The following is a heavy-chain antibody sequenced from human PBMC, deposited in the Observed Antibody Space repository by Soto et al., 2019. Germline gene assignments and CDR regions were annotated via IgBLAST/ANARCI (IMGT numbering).Heavy chain of an antibody. D-gene: IGHD1-1*01. CDR2: IISMFGAA. J-gene: IGHJ6*02. V-gene: IGHV1-69*01. Sequence: QVQLVLSGAEVKKPGSSVKVSCKASGGTFSSYAISWVRQAPGQGLEWMGEIISMFGAAMYAQKFQGRVTITADESASTAYMELSSLRSEDTAVYYCARGGKERFRGSGMDVWGQGTTVTVS. CDR3: ARGGKERFRGSGMDV. CDR1: GGTFSSYA.